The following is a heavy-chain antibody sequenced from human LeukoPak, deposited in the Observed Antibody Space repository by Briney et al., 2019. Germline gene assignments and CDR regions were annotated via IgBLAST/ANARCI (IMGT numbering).Heavy chain of an antibody. Sequence: GGPLRLSCAASGFTFSSYSMNWVRQAPGKGLEWVSSISSSSSYIYYADSVKGRFTISRDNAKNSLYLQMNSLRAEDTAVYYCARERGSGSYYNVWGQGTLVTVSS. D-gene: IGHD3-10*01. CDR3: ARERGSGSYYNV. CDR2: ISSSSSYI. J-gene: IGHJ4*02. CDR1: GFTFSSYS. V-gene: IGHV3-21*01.